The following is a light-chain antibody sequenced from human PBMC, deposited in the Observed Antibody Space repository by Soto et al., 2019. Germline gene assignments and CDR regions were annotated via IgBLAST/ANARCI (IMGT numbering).Light chain of an antibody. Sequence: DIQMTQSPSSVSASVGDRVTITCRASQGISSWLAWYQQKPGKAPKLLIYGASNLQSGVRPRFSGSGSGTDFTLTISILQPEDFATYYCQQAYSLPFTFGPGTKVDIK. CDR2: GAS. J-gene: IGKJ3*01. CDR3: QQAYSLPFT. V-gene: IGKV1-12*02. CDR1: QGISSW.